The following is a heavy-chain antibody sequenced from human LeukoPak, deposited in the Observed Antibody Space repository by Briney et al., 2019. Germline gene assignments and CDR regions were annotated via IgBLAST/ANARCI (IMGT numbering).Heavy chain of an antibody. D-gene: IGHD7-27*01. CDR3: TKRPNWGFSDF. J-gene: IGHJ4*02. V-gene: IGHV3-23*01. CDR2: VGPTGDYT. CDR1: GFSFTSCA. Sequence: PGGSLRLSCAASGFSFTSCAMQWVRQAPGKGLEWVSTVGPTGDYTNYADSVTGRLTISRDNSKNTVSLQMNGLRADDTAVYYCTKRPNWGFSDFWGQGTLVTVSS.